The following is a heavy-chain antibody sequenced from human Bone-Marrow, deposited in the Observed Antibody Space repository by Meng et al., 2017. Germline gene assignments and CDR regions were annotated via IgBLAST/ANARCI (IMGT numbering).Heavy chain of an antibody. CDR2: ISAYNGNT. Sequence: ASVKVSCKASGYSFTRYGINWVRQAPGQGLEWMGWISAYNGNTNYAQKVQGRVTMTTDTSTSTAYMEVRTLRSDDTAVYYCAREARGSSWWGVDYWGQGTLVTVSS. J-gene: IGHJ4*02. CDR1: GYSFTRYG. CDR3: AREARGSSWWGVDY. D-gene: IGHD6-13*01. V-gene: IGHV1-18*01.